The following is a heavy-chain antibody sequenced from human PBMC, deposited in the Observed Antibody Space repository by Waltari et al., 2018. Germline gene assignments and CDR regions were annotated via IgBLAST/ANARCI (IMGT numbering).Heavy chain of an antibody. J-gene: IGHJ4*02. CDR1: GGTFSSFA. Sequence: QVQLVQSGAEVKKPGSSVRVSCRTSGGTFSSFAINWVRQAPGQGLEWMEGIRPGLGTTNNKKGVQGRLTIKGDGCTNTAYMELNSLTSDETAVYYCVRGESYYCDRTGFHGLFNYWGQGTLVTVSS. CDR2: IRPGLGTT. D-gene: IGHD3-22*01. V-gene: IGHV1-69*01. CDR3: VRGESYYCDRTGFHGLFNY.